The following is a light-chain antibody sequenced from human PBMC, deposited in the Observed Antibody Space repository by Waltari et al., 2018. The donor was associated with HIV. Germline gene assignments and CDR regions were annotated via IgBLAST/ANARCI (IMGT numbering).Light chain of an antibody. J-gene: IGLJ2*01. CDR1: SSNIGSYT. V-gene: IGLV1-44*01. Sequence: QSELTQPPSASGTPGQRVTISCSGSSSNIGSYTVNWYQQLPGTAPKLLIYANHTLPSGVPDRFSGSQSYTSAALAIGGLQSEDEADYYGATWDASLSGPVFGGGTKLTVL. CDR3: ATWDASLSGPV. CDR2: ANH.